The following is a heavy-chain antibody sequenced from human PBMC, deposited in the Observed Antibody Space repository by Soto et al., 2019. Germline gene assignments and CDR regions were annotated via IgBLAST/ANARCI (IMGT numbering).Heavy chain of an antibody. J-gene: IGHJ6*02. D-gene: IGHD3-3*01. CDR3: ARDPYYDFWSGNYGMDV. Sequence: QVQLVESGGGVVQPGRSLRLSCAASGFTFSSYGMHWVRQAPGKGLEWVAVIWYDGSNKYYADSVKGRFTISRDNSKNTLYLQMNSLRAEDTAVYYCARDPYYDFWSGNYGMDVWGQGTTVTVSS. CDR2: IWYDGSNK. CDR1: GFTFSSYG. V-gene: IGHV3-33*01.